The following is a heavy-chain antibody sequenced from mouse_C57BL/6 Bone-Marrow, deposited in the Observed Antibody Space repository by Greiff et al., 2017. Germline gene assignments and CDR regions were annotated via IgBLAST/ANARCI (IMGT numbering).Heavy chain of an antibody. V-gene: IGHV1-72*01. CDR2: IYPNSGGT. J-gene: IGHJ4*01. CDR3: ALIVYGNNPYYAMDY. Sequence: QVQLQQPGAELVKPGASVKLSCKASGYTFTSYWMHWVKQRPGRGLEWIGRIYPNSGGTKYNEKFKSKATLTVDKPSSTAYMQLSSLTSEDSAVYYFALIVYGNNPYYAMDYWGQGTSVTVSS. CDR1: GYTFTSYW. D-gene: IGHD2-1*01.